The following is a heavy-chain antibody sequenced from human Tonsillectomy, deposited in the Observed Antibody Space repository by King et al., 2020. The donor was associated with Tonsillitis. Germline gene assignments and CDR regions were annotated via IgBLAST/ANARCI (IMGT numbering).Heavy chain of an antibody. D-gene: IGHD5-12*01. Sequence: VQLVESGGGLVKPGGSLRLSCAASGFTFSSYSMNWVRQAPGKGLEWVSCISSSGRYIYYAASVKGRFTISRDSAKNSLYLQMTSLRAEDTAVYYCARGGGFSRYAYMDVWGKGTTATVSS. CDR1: GFTFSSYS. CDR2: ISSSGRYI. CDR3: ARGGGFSRYAYMDV. J-gene: IGHJ6*03. V-gene: IGHV3-21*01.